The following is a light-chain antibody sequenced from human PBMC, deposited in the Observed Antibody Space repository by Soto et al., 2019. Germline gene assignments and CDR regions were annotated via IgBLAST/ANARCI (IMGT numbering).Light chain of an antibody. J-gene: IGKJ1*01. CDR2: DGS. CDR1: QNISRW. CDR3: QEYSKGWR. Sequence: DIPMTQSPSTLSAFVGDRVNITCRASQNISRWLAWYQQKPGKAPKLLIYDGSTLESGVPSRFSGSGSGTEFILTISRLQPDDFASFDCQEYSKGWRFGEGKKVEIK. V-gene: IGKV1-5*01.